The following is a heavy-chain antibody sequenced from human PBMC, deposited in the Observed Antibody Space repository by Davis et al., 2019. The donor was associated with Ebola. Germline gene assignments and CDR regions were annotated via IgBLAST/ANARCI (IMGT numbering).Heavy chain of an antibody. CDR2: VYNSGST. CDR3: ARGLVHAWEVLAN. D-gene: IGHD1-26*01. CDR1: GASISSGSYY. Sequence: MPSETLSLTCTVSGASISSGSYYWGWIRQPPGKGLEWIGNVYNSGSTYYNPSLKSRVTISVDTSKNQFSKNQFSLKLSSVTAADTAVYYCARGLVHAWEVLANWGQGTLVTVSS. J-gene: IGHJ4*01. V-gene: IGHV4-39*01.